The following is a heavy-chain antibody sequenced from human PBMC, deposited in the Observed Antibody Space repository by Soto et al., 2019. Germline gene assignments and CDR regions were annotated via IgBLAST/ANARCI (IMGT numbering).Heavy chain of an antibody. V-gene: IGHV3-13*01. Sequence: EVQLVESGGGLAQPGGSLRLSCAASGFTISSYDMHWVRQVTGKGLEWVAAIAVGGETYQPGVAERRFTISRDDVRNSVYLQMNSLTAGDTAVYFCVREYCSGGTCTGLYYVDVWGKGTTVTVS. CDR3: VREYCSGGTCTGLYYVDV. J-gene: IGHJ6*03. D-gene: IGHD2-15*01. CDR2: IAVGGET. CDR1: GFTISSYD.